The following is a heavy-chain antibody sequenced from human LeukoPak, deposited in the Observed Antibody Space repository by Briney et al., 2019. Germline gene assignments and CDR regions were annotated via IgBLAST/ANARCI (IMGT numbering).Heavy chain of an antibody. J-gene: IGHJ6*03. CDR1: GYTFTSYG. CDR2: MSAYNGNT. V-gene: IGHV1-18*01. Sequence: ASVKVSCKASGYTFTSYGISWVRQAPGQGLEWMGWMSAYNGNTNYAQKLQGRVTMTPDTSTSTAYMELRSLRSDDTAVYYCAREFESYDFWTPHYYDYYMDVWGKGTTVTVCS. CDR3: AREFESYDFWTPHYYDYYMDV. D-gene: IGHD3-3*01.